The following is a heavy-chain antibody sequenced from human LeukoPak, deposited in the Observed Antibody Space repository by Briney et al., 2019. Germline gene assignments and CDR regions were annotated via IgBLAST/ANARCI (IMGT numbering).Heavy chain of an antibody. CDR2: INHSGST. D-gene: IGHD3-3*01. Sequence: ETLSLTCAVYGGSFSGYYWSWIRQPPGKGLEWIGEINHSGSTNYNPSLKSRVTISVDTSKNQFSLKLSSVTAADTAVYYCASAYYDFWSGYPPPPYYFDYWGQGTPVTVSS. CDR1: GGSFSGYY. V-gene: IGHV4-34*01. CDR3: ASAYYDFWSGYPPPPYYFDY. J-gene: IGHJ4*02.